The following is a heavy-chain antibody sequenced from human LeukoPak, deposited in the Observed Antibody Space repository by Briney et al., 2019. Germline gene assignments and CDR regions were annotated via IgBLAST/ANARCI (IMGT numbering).Heavy chain of an antibody. CDR2: IYPGDSDT. D-gene: IGHD3-10*01. J-gene: IGHJ6*03. Sequence: GESLKISCKGSGYSFTSYWIGWVRQMPGKVLEWMGIIYPGDSDTKYSPSFQGQVTISADKSISTAYLQWSSLKASDTAMYYCARLAGSGMGYYYYYYMDVWGKGTTVTVSS. CDR3: ARLAGSGMGYYYYYYMDV. CDR1: GYSFTSYW. V-gene: IGHV5-51*01.